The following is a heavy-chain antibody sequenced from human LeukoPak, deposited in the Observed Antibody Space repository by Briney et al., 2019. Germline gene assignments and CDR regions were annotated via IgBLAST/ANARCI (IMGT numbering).Heavy chain of an antibody. Sequence: PGGSLRLSCAASGFTVSSNYMSWVRQAPGKGQEWVSVIYSGGSTNYADSVKGRFTISRDNSKNTLYLQMDSLRAEDTAVYYCARAITWVAVAGPGDNWGQGTLVTVSS. V-gene: IGHV3-66*01. D-gene: IGHD6-19*01. J-gene: IGHJ4*02. CDR3: ARAITWVAVAGPGDN. CDR1: GFTVSSNY. CDR2: IYSGGST.